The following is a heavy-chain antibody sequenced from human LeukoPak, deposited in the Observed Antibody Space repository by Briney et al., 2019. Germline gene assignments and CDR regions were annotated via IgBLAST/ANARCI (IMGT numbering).Heavy chain of an antibody. CDR3: ARVYPDTATDYGWFDP. CDR2: IHYSGRT. J-gene: IGHJ5*02. CDR1: GDSISLFY. V-gene: IGHV4-59*01. D-gene: IGHD5-18*01. Sequence: SETLSLTCIVSGDSISLFYWSWIRQPPGKGLEWIGYIHYSGRTNYNPSLKSRVTMSLDTSKNHFSLKLRSVTAADTAVYYCARVYPDTATDYGWFDPWGQGSLVTVSS.